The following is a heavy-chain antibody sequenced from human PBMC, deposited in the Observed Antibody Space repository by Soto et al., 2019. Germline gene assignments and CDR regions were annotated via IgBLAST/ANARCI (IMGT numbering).Heavy chain of an antibody. CDR1: GFTLSDYY. CDR3: ARFRGDGYSNF. CDR2: ISISGTTI. D-gene: IGHD3-22*01. V-gene: IGHV3-11*01. Sequence: QVQLVESGGGLVEPGGSLRLSCAASGFTLSDYYMTWIRQAPGKGLEWVSDISISGTTIHYADSVRGRFTISRDNAKNSLLLQMNTLRAEATAVYYCARFRGDGYSNFWGQGTLVTVSS. J-gene: IGHJ4*02.